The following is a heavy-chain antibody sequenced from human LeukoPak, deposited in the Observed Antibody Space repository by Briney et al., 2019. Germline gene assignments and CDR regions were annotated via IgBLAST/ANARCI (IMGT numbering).Heavy chain of an antibody. D-gene: IGHD2-15*01. V-gene: IGHV4-30-2*01. CDR2: IYHSGST. J-gene: IGHJ4*02. CDR1: GGSISSGGYY. Sequence: PSETLSLTCTVSGGSISSGGYYWSWIRQPPGKGLEWIGYIYHSGSTYYHPPLKSRVTISVDTSKNQFSLKLSSVTAADTAVYYCARARYCSGGSCYFDYWGQGTLVTVSS. CDR3: ARARYCSGGSCYFDY.